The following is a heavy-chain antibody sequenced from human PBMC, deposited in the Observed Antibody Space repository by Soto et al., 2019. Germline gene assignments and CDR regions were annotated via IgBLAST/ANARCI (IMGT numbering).Heavy chain of an antibody. Sequence: QLQLQESGPGLVKPSETLSLTCTVSGGSISSSSYYWGWIRQPPGKGLEWIGSIYYSGSTYYNPSLKSRVTISVDTSKTQFSLKLSSVTAADTAVYYCAAWFGELFPQLRGAFDYWGQGTLVTVSS. J-gene: IGHJ4*02. V-gene: IGHV4-39*01. CDR2: IYYSGST. CDR3: AAWFGELFPQLRGAFDY. D-gene: IGHD3-10*01. CDR1: GGSISSSSYY.